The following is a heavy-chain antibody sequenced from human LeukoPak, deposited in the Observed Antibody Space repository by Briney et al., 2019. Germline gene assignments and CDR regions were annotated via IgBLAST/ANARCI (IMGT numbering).Heavy chain of an antibody. CDR3: AREAITAHREFDY. V-gene: IGHV3-48*01. D-gene: IGHD1-20*01. CDR1: GFTFSSYS. J-gene: IGHJ4*02. CDR2: ISSGSLTI. Sequence: GGSLRLSCAASGFTFSSYSMNWVRQAPGKGLEGVSYISSGSLTIYYADSVKGRFTIPRDNAKNSLYLHMNRLRAEDTAVYYCAREAITAHREFDYWGQGTLVTVSS.